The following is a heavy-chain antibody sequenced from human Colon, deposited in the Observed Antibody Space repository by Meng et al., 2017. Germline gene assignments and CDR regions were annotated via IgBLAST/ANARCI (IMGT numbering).Heavy chain of an antibody. J-gene: IGHJ5*02. V-gene: IGHV4-39*07. D-gene: IGHD3-10*01. CDR1: VGSISSSSYY. CDR2: IFYSGSP. CDR3: AVWFGELLSGNWFDP. Sequence: RLRVSGPGLVKLSATLSLTCTVSVGSISSSSYYWGWIRQPPGKGLDWIGSIFYSGSPYSNPSLKSRVTISVDTSKNQFSLKLSSVTAADTAVYYCAVWFGELLSGNWFDPWGQGTLVTV.